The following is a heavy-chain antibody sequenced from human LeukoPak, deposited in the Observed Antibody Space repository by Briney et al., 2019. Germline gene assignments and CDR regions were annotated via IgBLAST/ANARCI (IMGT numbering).Heavy chain of an antibody. CDR3: ARTGGSYGHYYYYYYMDV. J-gene: IGHJ6*03. D-gene: IGHD5-18*01. Sequence: GGSLRLSCAASGFTFSSYSMNWVRQAPGKGLEWVSYISSSSSTIYYADSVKGRFTIFRDNAKNSLYLQMNSLRAEDTAVYYCARTGGSYGHYYYYYYMDVWGKGTTVTVSS. CDR1: GFTFSSYS. V-gene: IGHV3-48*01. CDR2: ISSSSSTI.